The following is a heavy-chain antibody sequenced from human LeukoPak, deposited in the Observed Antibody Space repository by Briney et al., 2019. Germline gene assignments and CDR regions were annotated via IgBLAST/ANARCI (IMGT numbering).Heavy chain of an antibody. Sequence: GGSLRLSCGAFGFTFSNSWMTWIRQAPGKGLEWVATISPDGGEKNYVDSVKGRFTISRDNAKNSLYLQMDYLTTEDTAVYFCARDEAYSSFDYWGQGILVTVSS. CDR2: ISPDGGEK. CDR3: ARDEAYSSFDY. CDR1: GFTFSNSW. D-gene: IGHD4-11*01. V-gene: IGHV3-7*01. J-gene: IGHJ4*02.